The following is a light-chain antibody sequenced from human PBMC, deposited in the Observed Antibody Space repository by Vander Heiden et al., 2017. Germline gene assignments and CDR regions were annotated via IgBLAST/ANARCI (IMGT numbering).Light chain of an antibody. CDR1: HIISSY. CDR3: QQSYSTPPFT. J-gene: IGKJ3*01. Sequence: DIQMTQSPSSLSASVADRVTITCRASHIISSYLNWYQQKPGKAPKLLIYAASSLQSGVPSRFSGSGSGTELTLTISILQPEDFATYYCQQSYSTPPFTFGPGTKVDIK. CDR2: AAS. V-gene: IGKV1-39*01.